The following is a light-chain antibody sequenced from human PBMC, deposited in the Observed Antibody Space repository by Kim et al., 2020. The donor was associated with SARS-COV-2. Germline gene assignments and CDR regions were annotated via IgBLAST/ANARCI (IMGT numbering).Light chain of an antibody. J-gene: IGLJ3*02. V-gene: IGLV1-44*01. CDR1: SSNIGSNT. CDR2: SNN. Sequence: PGQRVTISCSGSSSNIGSNTVNWYHQLPGTAPKLLIYSNNQRPSGVPDRFSGSKSGTSASLAISGLHSEDEADYYCAAWDDSLNGLFGGGTQLTVL. CDR3: AAWDDSLNGL.